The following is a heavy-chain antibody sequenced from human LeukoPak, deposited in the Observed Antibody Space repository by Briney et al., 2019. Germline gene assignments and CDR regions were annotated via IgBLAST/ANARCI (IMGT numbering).Heavy chain of an antibody. CDR2: IYYSGST. CDR3: AREDMGHTVTTPGDAFDI. CDR1: GGSISSSY. J-gene: IGHJ3*02. V-gene: IGHV4-59*01. Sequence: PSETLSLTCTVSGGSISSSYWSWIRQPPGKGLEWIGYIYYSGSTNYNPSLKSRVTISVDTSKNQFSLKLSSVTAADTAVYYCAREDMGHTVTTPGDAFDIWGQGTMVTVSS. D-gene: IGHD4-17*01.